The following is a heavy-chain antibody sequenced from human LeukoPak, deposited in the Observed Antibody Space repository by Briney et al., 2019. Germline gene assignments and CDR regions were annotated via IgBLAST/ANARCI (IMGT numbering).Heavy chain of an antibody. CDR1: GYTFTGYY. V-gene: IGHV1-2*02. CDR2: INSNGGDT. Sequence: ASVKVSFKASGYTFTGYYIHWVRQARGQGLEWMGWINSNGGDTNYAQKFQGRVTMTRDTSISTAYMELSRLTSDDTAVYYCARDGTFDIWGQGTMVTVSS. CDR3: ARDGTFDI. J-gene: IGHJ3*02.